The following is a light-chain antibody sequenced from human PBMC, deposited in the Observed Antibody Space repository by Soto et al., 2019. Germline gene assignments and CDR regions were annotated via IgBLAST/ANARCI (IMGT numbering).Light chain of an antibody. V-gene: IGKV1-33*01. CDR2: DAS. J-gene: IGKJ4*01. Sequence: DIQMTQSPSSLSASVGDRVTITCQASRDINNRLNWYQQKPGKAPNLLIYDASTLETGVPSRFSGSRSGTDFTFTISSLQPEDIAVYYCQQYSNYPLTFGGGTKVEIK. CDR1: RDINNR. CDR3: QQYSNYPLT.